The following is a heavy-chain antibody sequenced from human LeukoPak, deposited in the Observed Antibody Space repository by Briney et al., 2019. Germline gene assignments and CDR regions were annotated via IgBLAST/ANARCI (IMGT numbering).Heavy chain of an antibody. Sequence: ASVKVSCKASGYTFTGYYMHWVRQAPGQGPEWMGWINPNSGGTNYAQKFQGRVTMTRDTSISTAYMELSRLRSDDTAVYYCARDPRHSSSWAYYYYYGMDVWGQGTTVTVSS. D-gene: IGHD6-13*01. CDR2: INPNSGGT. CDR1: GYTFTGYY. CDR3: ARDPRHSSSWAYYYYYGMDV. J-gene: IGHJ6*02. V-gene: IGHV1-2*02.